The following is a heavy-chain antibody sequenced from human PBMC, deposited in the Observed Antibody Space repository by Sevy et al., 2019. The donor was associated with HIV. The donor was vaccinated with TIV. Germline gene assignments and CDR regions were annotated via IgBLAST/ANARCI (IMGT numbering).Heavy chain of an antibody. D-gene: IGHD1-7*01. Sequence: GGSLRLSCAASGFTFSKYWMGWVRQAPGKGLEWVANIKKDAGQNYYVDSVKGRFTISRDNAKNSLYLQMNSLRAEDTAVYFCARDDGNYYFHYWGQGTLVTVSS. J-gene: IGHJ4*02. CDR2: IKKDAGQN. V-gene: IGHV3-7*01. CDR3: ARDDGNYYFHY. CDR1: GFTFSKYW.